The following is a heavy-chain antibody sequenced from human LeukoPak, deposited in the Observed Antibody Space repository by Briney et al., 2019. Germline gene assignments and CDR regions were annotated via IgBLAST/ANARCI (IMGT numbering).Heavy chain of an antibody. V-gene: IGHV4-59*01. CDR3: ARGLYYYDSSGYPPPSFDY. D-gene: IGHD3-22*01. CDR1: GGSISSYY. Sequence: SETLSLTCTVSGGSISSYYWSWIRQPPGKGLEWIGYIYYSGSTNYNPSLKSRVTISVDTSKNQFSLKLSSVTAADTAVYYCARGLYYYDSSGYPPPSFDYWGQGTLVTVSS. J-gene: IGHJ4*02. CDR2: IYYSGST.